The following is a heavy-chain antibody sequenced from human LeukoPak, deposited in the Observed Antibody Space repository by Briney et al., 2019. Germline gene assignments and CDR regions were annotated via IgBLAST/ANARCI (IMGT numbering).Heavy chain of an antibody. J-gene: IGHJ4*02. CDR2: ISSSGSTI. CDR1: GFTFSSYS. CDR3: ARARWGVVPFDY. Sequence: PGGSLRLSCAASGFTFSSYSMNWVRQAPGKGLEWVSYISSSGSTIYYADSVKGRFTISRDNAKNSLYLQMKSLRDEDTAVYYCARARWGVVPFDYWGQGTLVTVSS. V-gene: IGHV3-48*02. D-gene: IGHD3-3*01.